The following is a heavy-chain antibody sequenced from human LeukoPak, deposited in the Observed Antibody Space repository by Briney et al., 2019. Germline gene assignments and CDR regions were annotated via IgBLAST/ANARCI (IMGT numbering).Heavy chain of an antibody. CDR1: GFTFSSYE. J-gene: IGHJ3*02. V-gene: IGHV3-48*03. D-gene: IGHD2-15*01. CDR2: ISSSGSTI. CDR3: ARGAYCSGGRCPGAFDI. Sequence: GGSLRLSCAASGFTFSSYEMNWVRQAPGKGLEWVSYISSSGSTIYYADSVKGRFTISRDNAKNSLYLQMNSLRAVDTAVYYCARGAYCSGGRCPGAFDIWGQGTMVTVSS.